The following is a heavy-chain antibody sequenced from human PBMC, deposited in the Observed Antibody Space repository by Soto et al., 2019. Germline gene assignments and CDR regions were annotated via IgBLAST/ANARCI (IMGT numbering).Heavy chain of an antibody. CDR1: GFTFSDHY. D-gene: IGHD4-17*01. Sequence: GGSLRLSCAASGFTFSDHYMDWVRQAPGKGLEWVGRTRNKANSYTTEYAASVKGRFTISRDDSKNSLYLQMNSLKTEDTAVYYCAREVPTRQSLTTVTTLGWGLRPRIYYYYMDVWGKGTTVTVSS. CDR3: AREVPTRQSLTTVTTLGWGLRPRIYYYYMDV. CDR2: TRNKANSYTT. J-gene: IGHJ6*03. V-gene: IGHV3-72*01.